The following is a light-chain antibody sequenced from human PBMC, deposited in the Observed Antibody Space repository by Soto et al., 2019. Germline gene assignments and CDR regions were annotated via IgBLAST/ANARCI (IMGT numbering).Light chain of an antibody. Sequence: EIVLTQSPGTLSLSPGESATLSCRASQTIGSSYLAWYQQRPGQAPRLLIYGGASRATGIPDRFSATGSETDFTLAISRLEPEDFAVYYCQQYRTPSQTLGQGTKVE. CDR1: QTIGSSY. CDR2: GGA. J-gene: IGKJ1*01. CDR3: QQYRTPSQT. V-gene: IGKV3-20*01.